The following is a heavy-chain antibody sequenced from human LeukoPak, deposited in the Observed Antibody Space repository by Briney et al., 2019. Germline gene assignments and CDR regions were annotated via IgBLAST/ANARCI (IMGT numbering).Heavy chain of an antibody. D-gene: IGHD3-10*01. V-gene: IGHV3-53*01. CDR3: ASFYEYYYGSGSYYTQDY. CDR1: GFTVSSNY. J-gene: IGHJ4*02. CDR2: IYSGGST. Sequence: GGSLRLSCAASGFTVSSNYMSWVRQAPGKGLEWVSVIYSGGSTYYADSVKGRFTISRDSSKNTLYLQMNSLRAEDTAVYYCASFYEYYYGSGSYYTQDYWGQGTLVTVSS.